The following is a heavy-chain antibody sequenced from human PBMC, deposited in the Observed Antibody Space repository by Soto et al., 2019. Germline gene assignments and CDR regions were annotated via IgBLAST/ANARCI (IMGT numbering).Heavy chain of an antibody. J-gene: IGHJ4*02. Sequence: ASVKVSCKASGYTFTSYAMHWVRQAPGQRLEWMGWINAGNGNTKYSQKFQGRVTITRDTSASTAYMELSSLRSEDTAVYYCARDSPIGSTFSGYDAIDSWGQGTLVTVSS. CDR3: ARDSPIGSTFSGYDAIDS. V-gene: IGHV1-3*01. CDR1: GYTFTSYA. CDR2: INAGNGNT. D-gene: IGHD5-12*01.